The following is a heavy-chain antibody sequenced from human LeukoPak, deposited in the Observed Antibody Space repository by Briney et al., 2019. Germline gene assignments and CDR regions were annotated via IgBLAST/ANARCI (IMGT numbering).Heavy chain of an antibody. CDR1: GFAFSSYW. V-gene: IGHV3-74*01. CDR3: ARAANSGNYLFDY. J-gene: IGHJ4*02. CDR2: INTEGSST. Sequence: PGGSLRLSCAASGFAFSSYWMHWVRQGPGKGLVWVSRINTEGSSTTYADSVKGRFAISRDNAKNTLYLQMNSLRAEDTAMYYCARAANSGNYLFDYWGQGTLVTVSS. D-gene: IGHD1-26*01.